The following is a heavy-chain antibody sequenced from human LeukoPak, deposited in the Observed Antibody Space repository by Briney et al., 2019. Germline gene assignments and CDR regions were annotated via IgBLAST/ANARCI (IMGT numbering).Heavy chain of an antibody. D-gene: IGHD7-27*01. CDR3: ARPLGYWGTADL. CDR2: IYPDDSET. V-gene: IGHV5-51*01. J-gene: IGHJ4*02. CDR1: GYSFTTHW. Sequence: GESLKISCKGSGYSFTTHWIAWVRQMPGKGLEWMGIIYPDDSETRYSPSLQGQITISADKSISTAYLRWSSLKASDTAIYYCARPLGYWGTADLWGQGTLVTVSS.